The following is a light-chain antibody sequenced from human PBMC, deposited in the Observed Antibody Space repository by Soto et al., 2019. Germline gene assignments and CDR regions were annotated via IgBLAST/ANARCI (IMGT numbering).Light chain of an antibody. Sequence: EVVLTQSPATLSMSPGEIVTLSCRASQSVSTFVAWYQHKPGQAPRPVIYDTFKRAPGVPDRFSGGGSGTDFSLTISSLEPEDFAVYYCQQRARWPMPFGQGTRLELK. J-gene: IGKJ5*01. V-gene: IGKV3-11*01. CDR2: DTF. CDR1: QSVSTF. CDR3: QQRARWPMP.